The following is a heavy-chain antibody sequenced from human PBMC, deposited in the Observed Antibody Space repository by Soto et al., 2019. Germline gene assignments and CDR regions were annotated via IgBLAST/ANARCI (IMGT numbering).Heavy chain of an antibody. Sequence: SVKVSCKASGGTFSSYTISWVRQAPGQGLEWMGRIIPILGIANYAQKFQGRVTITADKSTSTAYMELSSLRSEDTAVYYCARGGYGGNSPYYYYVMDFWGQGTTVTVSS. CDR1: GGTFSSYT. CDR2: IIPILGIA. J-gene: IGHJ6*02. D-gene: IGHD2-21*02. V-gene: IGHV1-69*02. CDR3: ARGGYGGNSPYYYYVMDF.